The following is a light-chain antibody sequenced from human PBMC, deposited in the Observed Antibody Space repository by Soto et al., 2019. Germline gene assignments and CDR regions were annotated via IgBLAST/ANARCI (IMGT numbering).Light chain of an antibody. Sequence: QLVLTQSPSASASLGASVKLTCTLSSGHSNYAIAWHQQQPEKGPRYLMKINTDGSHIKGGGIPERFSGSSSGAERYLIISSLQSEDEAEYYCQTWGTGNNWVFGGGTKLTVL. CDR1: SGHSNYA. CDR2: INTDGSH. J-gene: IGLJ3*02. CDR3: QTWGTGNNWV. V-gene: IGLV4-69*01.